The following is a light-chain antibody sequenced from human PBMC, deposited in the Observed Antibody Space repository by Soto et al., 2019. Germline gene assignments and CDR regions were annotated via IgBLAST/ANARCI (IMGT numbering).Light chain of an antibody. Sequence: EIVMTQSPATLSVSPGERATLSRRASQRISSNLAWYQQKPGQAPRLLIYDASNRATGIPARFSGSGSGTDFTLTISSLEPEDFAVYYCKQRSNWPPVFGGGTKVDI. CDR1: QRISSN. V-gene: IGKV3-11*01. CDR3: KQRSNWPPV. J-gene: IGKJ4*01. CDR2: DAS.